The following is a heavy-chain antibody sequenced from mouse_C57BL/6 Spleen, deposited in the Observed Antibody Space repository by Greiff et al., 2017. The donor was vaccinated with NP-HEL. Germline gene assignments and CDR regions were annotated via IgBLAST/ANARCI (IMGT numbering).Heavy chain of an antibody. J-gene: IGHJ4*01. V-gene: IGHV7-1*01. CDR2: SRNKANDYTT. CDR3: ARDASSLLDY. D-gene: IGHD6-5*01. CDR1: GFTFSDFY. Sequence: EVMLVESGGGLVQSGRSLRLSCATSGFTFSDFYMEWVRQAPGKGLEWIAASRNKANDYTTEYSASVKGRFIVSRDTSQSILYLPMDALRAEYTAIYYCARDASSLLDYWGKGTSVTVSS.